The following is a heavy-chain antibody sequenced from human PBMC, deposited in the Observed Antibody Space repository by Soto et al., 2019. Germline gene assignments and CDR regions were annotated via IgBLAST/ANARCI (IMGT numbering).Heavy chain of an antibody. V-gene: IGHV3-30-3*01. CDR1: GFTFSSYA. Sequence: GSLRLSCAASGFTFSSYAMHWVRQAPGKGLEWVAVISYDGSNKYYADSVKGRFTISRDNSKNTPYLQMNSLRAEDTAVYYCARARGELSYFDYWGQGTLVTVSS. D-gene: IGHD3-16*02. J-gene: IGHJ4*02. CDR2: ISYDGSNK. CDR3: ARARGELSYFDY.